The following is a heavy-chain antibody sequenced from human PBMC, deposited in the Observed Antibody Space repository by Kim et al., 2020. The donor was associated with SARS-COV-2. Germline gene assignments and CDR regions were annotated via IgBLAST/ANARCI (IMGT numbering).Heavy chain of an antibody. V-gene: IGHV3-7*01. Sequence: YVDAGKGRFTMSRDTARNSVSLQMNSLRTEDTAIYYCADLDSAQAPGGIWGQGTQVTVSS. D-gene: IGHD3-10*01. J-gene: IGHJ4*02. CDR3: ADLDSAQAPGGI.